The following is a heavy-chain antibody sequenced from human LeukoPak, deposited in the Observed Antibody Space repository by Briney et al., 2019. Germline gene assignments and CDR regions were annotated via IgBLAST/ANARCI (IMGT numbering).Heavy chain of an antibody. CDR2: IKQDGSEK. CDR1: GFSVSVYW. Sequence: GGSLRLSCVVSGFSVSVYWMTWVRQAAGKGLEWVANIKQDGSEKIYVDSGKGRFTISRDNAENSLFRQMNSLRVEDTAIYYCAREWQGGIAAAGTRIEGDYWGQGTLVAVSS. V-gene: IGHV3-7*01. CDR3: AREWQGGIAAAGTRIEGDY. J-gene: IGHJ4*02. D-gene: IGHD6-13*01.